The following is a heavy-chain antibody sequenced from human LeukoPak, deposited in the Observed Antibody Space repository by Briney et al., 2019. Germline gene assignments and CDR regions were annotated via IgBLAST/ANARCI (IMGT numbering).Heavy chain of an antibody. Sequence: GGSLRLSCAASGFTFSSYSMNWVRQAPGKGLEWVSFISTSSSYIYYADSVKGRFTISRDNSKNSLYLQMNSLRAEDTAVYYCARDQDWNDRGGLDYWGQGTLVIVSS. J-gene: IGHJ4*02. V-gene: IGHV3-21*01. CDR1: GFTFSSYS. D-gene: IGHD1-1*01. CDR2: ISTSSSYI. CDR3: ARDQDWNDRGGLDY.